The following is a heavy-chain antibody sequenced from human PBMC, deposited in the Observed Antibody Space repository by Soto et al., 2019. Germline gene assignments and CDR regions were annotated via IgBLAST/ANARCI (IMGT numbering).Heavy chain of an antibody. CDR2: INPNSGGT. CDR1: GYTFTGYY. V-gene: IGHV1-2*02. Sequence: RASVNVSCKFSGYTFTGYYFHWVRQAPGQGLECMGWINPNSGGTHCAQKFQVRVTMTRDPSISTAYMELSRLRSDDTAVYYCARGPWDPVEEVPAATLDYWGQGTLVTVSS. CDR3: ARGPWDPVEEVPAATLDY. D-gene: IGHD2-2*01. J-gene: IGHJ4*02.